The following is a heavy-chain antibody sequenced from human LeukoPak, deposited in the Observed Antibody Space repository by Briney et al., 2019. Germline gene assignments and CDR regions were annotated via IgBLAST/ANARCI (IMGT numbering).Heavy chain of an antibody. CDR3: ARNFARNSGDYGNDAFDV. CDR2: FSNSGIS. V-gene: IGHV4-59*01. Sequence: SETLSLTCSVSGDSLNFYYWSWIRQAPEKGLEWIGYFSNSGISYYNPSLKSRVTISLDTSKNHFSLNLTSLTAADTAVYYCARNFARNSGDYGNDAFDVWGQGTMVSVSS. J-gene: IGHJ3*01. D-gene: IGHD4-17*01. CDR1: GDSLNFYY.